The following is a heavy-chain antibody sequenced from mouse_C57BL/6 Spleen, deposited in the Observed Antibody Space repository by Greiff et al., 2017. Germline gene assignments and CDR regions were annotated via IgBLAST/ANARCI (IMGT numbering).Heavy chain of an antibody. CDR1: GFTFSSYT. D-gene: IGHD1-1*01. V-gene: IGHV5-9*01. CDR2: ISGGGGNT. CDR3: ARDRHYYGSSSALYYAMDY. J-gene: IGHJ4*01. Sequence: EVMLVESGGGLVKPGGSLKLSCAASGFTFSSYTMSWVRQTPEKRLEWVAPISGGGGNTYYPDSVKGRFPISRDNAKNTLYLQMSSLRSEDSAVXYCARDRHYYGSSSALYYAMDYWGQGTSVTVSS.